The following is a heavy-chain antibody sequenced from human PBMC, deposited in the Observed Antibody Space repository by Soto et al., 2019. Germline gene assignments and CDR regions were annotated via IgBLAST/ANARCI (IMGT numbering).Heavy chain of an antibody. CDR1: GFTFRSFT. J-gene: IGHJ5*02. V-gene: IGHV3-21*01. Sequence: GGSLRLSCAASGFTFRSFTMNWVRQAPGKGLEWVSTISSNSAYIYYTDALRGRFTISRGNAKNSLHLQMNSLRAEDTAVYYCTRDASRDSSARGWFDPWGPGTLVTVSS. CDR3: TRDASRDSSARGWFDP. D-gene: IGHD6-13*01. CDR2: ISSNSAYI.